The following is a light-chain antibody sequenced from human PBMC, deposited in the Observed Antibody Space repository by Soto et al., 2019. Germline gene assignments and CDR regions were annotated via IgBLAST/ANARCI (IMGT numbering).Light chain of an antibody. J-gene: IGLJ2*01. Sequence: QSALTQPPSASGSPRQSVTISCTGTSSDIGGYNYASWYQQHPGNAPKLMIYAVSKRPSGGPDRLSGSKSGNTASLIVSVLQAEDEADYYCSSYAGSNNFVFGGGTKVSVL. CDR3: SSYAGSNNFV. CDR2: AVS. CDR1: SSDIGGYNY. V-gene: IGLV2-8*01.